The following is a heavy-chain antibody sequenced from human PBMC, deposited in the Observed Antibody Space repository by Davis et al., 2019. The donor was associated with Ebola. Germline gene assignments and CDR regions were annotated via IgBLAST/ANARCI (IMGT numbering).Heavy chain of an antibody. CDR3: AKDPYQGLVTPPDS. V-gene: IGHV3-23*01. CDR1: GFTFSNSA. D-gene: IGHD6-6*01. Sequence: PGGSLRLSCAASGFTFSNSAMSWVRQAPGKGLDCVSSITSGGSTYYADSVKGRFTISRDNSKNTLYLQMNSLRAEDTAVYYCAKDPYQGLVTPPDSWGQGTLVTVSS. J-gene: IGHJ4*02. CDR2: ITSGGST.